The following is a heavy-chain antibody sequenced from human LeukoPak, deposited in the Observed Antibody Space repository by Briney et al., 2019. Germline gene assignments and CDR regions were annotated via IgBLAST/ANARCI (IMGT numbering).Heavy chain of an antibody. J-gene: IGHJ1*01. CDR3: SKGAIATYFSEH. D-gene: IGHD1-26*01. Sequence: GGSPRLSCEDSGFSFSNYGMNWVRQVPRQGLEWVAAISHSGDNTFYTDSVKRGFTPSPGNSKNTLYLQMNSMRAEDTAIYYCSKGAIATYFSEHWGQGTLVTVSS. CDR2: ISHSGDNT. CDR1: GFSFSNYG. V-gene: IGHV3-23*01.